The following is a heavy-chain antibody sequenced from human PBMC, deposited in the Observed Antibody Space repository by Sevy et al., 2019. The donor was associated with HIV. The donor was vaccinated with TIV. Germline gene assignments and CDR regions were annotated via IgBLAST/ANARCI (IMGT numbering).Heavy chain of an antibody. J-gene: IGHJ4*02. CDR1: GFTFSIYT. CDR2: FCFGGSKI. CDR3: AREGCTQPHDY. D-gene: IGHD2-8*01. V-gene: IGHV3-23*01. Sequence: RLSCAASGFTFSIYTMSWVRQAPGKGLEWVSTFCFGGSKIYYADSVKGRFTISRDNSRNTVYLQMNSLRADDTAVYYCAREGCTQPHDYWGQGTLVTVSS.